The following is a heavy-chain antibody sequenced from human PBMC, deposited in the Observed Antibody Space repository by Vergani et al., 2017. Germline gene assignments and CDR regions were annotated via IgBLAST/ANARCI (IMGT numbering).Heavy chain of an antibody. CDR1: GGSISSSSHF. J-gene: IGHJ6*02. CDR3: ARHDSGHYDSSYYGLDV. V-gene: IGHV4-39*01. CDR2: IYYSGST. D-gene: IGHD3-16*01. Sequence: QLQLHKSGPGLVKPSETLSLTCTLSGGSISSSSHFWGWLRQTPGKGLEWIGSIYYSGSTYYNPSLKSRVSISVDTSKNQFSLKLSSVTAADSAVYYCARHDSGHYDSSYYGLDVWGQATTVTVSS.